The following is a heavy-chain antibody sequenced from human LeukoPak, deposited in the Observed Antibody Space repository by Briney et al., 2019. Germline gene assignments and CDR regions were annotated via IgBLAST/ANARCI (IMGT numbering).Heavy chain of an antibody. CDR2: VSHSGYT. CDR3: SRRSGTYTWYFDV. D-gene: IGHD3-10*01. Sequence: SETLSLTSDVSGDSAINGDWWTWVRQPPGKGLEWIGEVSHSGYTNYNPSLESRVAISIDTSNNHFSLSLRSVSAADTAVYFCSRRSGTYTWYFDVWGRGTLVTVSS. CDR1: GDSAINGDW. V-gene: IGHV4/OR15-8*02. J-gene: IGHJ2*01.